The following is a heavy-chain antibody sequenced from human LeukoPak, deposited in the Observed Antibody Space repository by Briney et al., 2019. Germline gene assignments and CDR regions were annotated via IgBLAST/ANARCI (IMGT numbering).Heavy chain of an antibody. D-gene: IGHD1-26*01. J-gene: IGHJ4*02. CDR1: GASMSSSSFY. CDR3: ARHYSGSYRPMDY. V-gene: IGHV4-39*01. CDR2: IYYSGTT. Sequence: SETLSLTCTVSGASMSSSSFYWGWIRQPPGKGLEWIGSIYYSGTTNYNPSLKSRVTISVDTSKNQFSLKLTSVTAADTAVYYCARHYSGSYRPMDYWGQGILVTVSS.